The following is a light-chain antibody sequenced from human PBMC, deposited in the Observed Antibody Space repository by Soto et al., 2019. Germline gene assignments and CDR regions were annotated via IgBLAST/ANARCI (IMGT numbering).Light chain of an antibody. CDR2: GPS. V-gene: IGKV3-15*01. Sequence: EVVMSQSPATLSVSPGERATLSCRASLSVTSNLARYHQKPGHAPRLPIYGPSTRATGIPARSSGSGSGTEFTLTISSLQSEDFAVYYCQQYNNWPRTFGQGTKVDIK. CDR3: QQYNNWPRT. J-gene: IGKJ1*01. CDR1: LSVTSN.